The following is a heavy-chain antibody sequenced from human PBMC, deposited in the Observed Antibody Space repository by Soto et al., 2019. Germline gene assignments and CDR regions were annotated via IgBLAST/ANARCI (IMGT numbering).Heavy chain of an antibody. CDR3: AHRGYGDYPRDNWFDP. D-gene: IGHD4-17*01. Sequence: QITLKESGPTLVKPTQTLTLTCTFSGFSLTTPGAGVGWIRQPPGKALEWLALIYWNDGKRYSPSLKSRLTLTKDTSKYQVVPFMTNMDPVDTATYYCAHRGYGDYPRDNWFDPWGQGVPVIVSS. CDR1: GFSLTTPGAG. V-gene: IGHV2-5*01. CDR2: IYWNDGK. J-gene: IGHJ5*02.